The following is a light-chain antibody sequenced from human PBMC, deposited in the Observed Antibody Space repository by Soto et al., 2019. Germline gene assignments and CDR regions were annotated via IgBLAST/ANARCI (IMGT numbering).Light chain of an antibody. CDR1: SSNIGSNY. CDR2: GNN. J-gene: IGLJ2*01. Sequence: QSVLTQPPSASGTPGQRVTISCSGSSSNIGSNYVYWYQQLPGTAPKLLIYGNNHRPSGVPDRFSGSKSGTSASLAISGLRSEDEVDYYCAAWDDSLSGPVVFGGGTKLTVL. V-gene: IGLV1-47*01. CDR3: AAWDDSLSGPVV.